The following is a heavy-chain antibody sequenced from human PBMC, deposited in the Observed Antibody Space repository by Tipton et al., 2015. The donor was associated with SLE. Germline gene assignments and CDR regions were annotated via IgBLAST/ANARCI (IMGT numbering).Heavy chain of an antibody. D-gene: IGHD3-3*01. Sequence: TLSLTCTVSGGSISTSGYYWGWIRQSPGKGLEWIGSMYYSGSTYYNPSLKSRVTISVDTSKNQFSLKLSSVTAADTAVYYCARHPYNSWSGDFHWFAPWGQGTLVAVSS. CDR3: ARHPYNSWSGDFHWFAP. V-gene: IGHV4-39*01. CDR1: GGSISTSGYY. CDR2: MYYSGST. J-gene: IGHJ5*02.